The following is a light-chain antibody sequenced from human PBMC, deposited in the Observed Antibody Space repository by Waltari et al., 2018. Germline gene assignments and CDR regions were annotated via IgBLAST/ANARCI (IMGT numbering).Light chain of an antibody. Sequence: EIVMTQSPATLSVSPGETATVPCRASQSVSSNVAWYQKKPGQAPRLLIYDASTRATSIPAKFRGSGSGTEFTLTISSLQSEDFAVYYCQQYNRWPPITFGHGTRLEIK. CDR2: DAS. V-gene: IGKV3-15*01. CDR3: QQYNRWPPIT. J-gene: IGKJ5*01. CDR1: QSVSSN.